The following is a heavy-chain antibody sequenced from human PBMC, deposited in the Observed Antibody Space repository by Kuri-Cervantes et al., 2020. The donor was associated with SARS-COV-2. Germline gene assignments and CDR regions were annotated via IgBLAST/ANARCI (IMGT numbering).Heavy chain of an antibody. J-gene: IGHJ3*02. Sequence: ASVKVSCKASGGTFSSYAISWVRQAPGQGLEGMGWISAYNGNTNYAQKLQGRVTMTTDTATSTAYMELKSLRSDDPAVYYRARGREYMVSESDAFDIWGQGTMVTVSS. D-gene: IGHD2-8*01. CDR3: ARGREYMVSESDAFDI. CDR1: GGTFSSYA. V-gene: IGHV1-18*01. CDR2: ISAYNGNT.